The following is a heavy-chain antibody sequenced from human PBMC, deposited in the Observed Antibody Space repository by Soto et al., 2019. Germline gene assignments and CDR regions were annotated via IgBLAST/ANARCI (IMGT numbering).Heavy chain of an antibody. CDR2: IYYSGST. CDR3: ARALTMVRGVRFYYYYMDV. J-gene: IGHJ6*03. Sequence: SETLSLTCTVSGGSISSYYWSWIRQPPGKGLEWIGYIYYSGSTNYNPSLKSRVTISVDTSKNQFSLKLSSVTAADTAVYYCARALTMVRGVRFYYYYMDVWGKGTTVTVSS. D-gene: IGHD3-10*01. CDR1: GGSISSYY. V-gene: IGHV4-59*01.